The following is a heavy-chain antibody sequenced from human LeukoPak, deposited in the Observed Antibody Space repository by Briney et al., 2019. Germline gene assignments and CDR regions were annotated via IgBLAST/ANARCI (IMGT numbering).Heavy chain of an antibody. V-gene: IGHV7-4-1*02. CDR1: GYTFTSYA. D-gene: IGHD5-18*01. CDR3: ASPLYSYGNYHYYGMDV. J-gene: IGHJ6*02. Sequence: ASVKVSCKASGYTFTSYAMNWVRQAPGQGLEWMGWINTNTGNPTYAQGFTGRFVFSLDTSVSTAYLQISSLKAEDTAVYYCASPLYSYGNYHYYGMDVWGQGTTVTVSS. CDR2: INTNTGNP.